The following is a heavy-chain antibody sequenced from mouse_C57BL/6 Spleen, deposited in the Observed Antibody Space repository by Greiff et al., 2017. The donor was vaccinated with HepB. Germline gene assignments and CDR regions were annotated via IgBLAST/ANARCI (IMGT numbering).Heavy chain of an antibody. V-gene: IGHV1-64*01. CDR3: ARSNYSPYYFDY. J-gene: IGHJ2*01. CDR2: IHPNSGST. CDR1: GYTFTSYW. Sequence: QVQLQQSGAELVKPGASVKLSCKASGYTFTSYWMHWVKQRPGQGLEWIGMIHPNSGSTNYNEKFKSKATLTVDKSSSTAYMQLSSLTSEDSAVYYCARSNYSPYYFDYWGQGTTLTVAS. D-gene: IGHD2-12*01.